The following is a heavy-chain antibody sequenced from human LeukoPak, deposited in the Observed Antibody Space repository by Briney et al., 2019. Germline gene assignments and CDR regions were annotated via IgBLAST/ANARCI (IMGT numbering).Heavy chain of an antibody. J-gene: IGHJ5*02. CDR2: TYYTSKWYN. Sequence: SQTLSLACAISRDSLSSNRAAWNWFRQSPSRGLEWLGRTYYTSKWYNDYAVSVKSRITVNPDTSKNQFSLHLNSVTPEDTAVYYCERQGFRRFDPWGQGTLVTVSS. CDR3: ERQGFRRFDP. D-gene: IGHD3-3*01. V-gene: IGHV6-1*01. CDR1: RDSLSSNRAA.